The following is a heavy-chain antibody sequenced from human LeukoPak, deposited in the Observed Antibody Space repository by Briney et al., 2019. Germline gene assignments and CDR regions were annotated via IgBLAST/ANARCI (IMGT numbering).Heavy chain of an antibody. CDR1: GGSISSGSYY. D-gene: IGHD6-13*01. CDR3: ARVYYSSSYDYWYFDL. Sequence: SETLSLTCTVSGGSISSGSYYWSWIRQPAGKGLEWIGRIYTSGSTNYNPSLKSRVTISVDTSKNQFSLKLSSVTAADTAVYYCARVYYSSSYDYWYFDLWGRGTLVTVSS. V-gene: IGHV4-61*02. CDR2: IYTSGST. J-gene: IGHJ2*01.